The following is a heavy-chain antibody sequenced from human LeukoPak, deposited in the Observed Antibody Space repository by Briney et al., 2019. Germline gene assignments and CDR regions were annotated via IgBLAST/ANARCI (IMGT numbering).Heavy chain of an antibody. CDR2: IKQDGSEK. Sequence: GGSLRLSCAASGFTFSSYWMSWVCQAPGKGLEWVANIKQDGSEKYYVDSVKGRFTISRDNAKNSLYLQMNSLRAEDTAVYYCARVDNSSSWYYFDYWGQGTLVTVSS. CDR3: ARVDNSSSWYYFDY. V-gene: IGHV3-7*01. J-gene: IGHJ4*02. D-gene: IGHD6-13*01. CDR1: GFTFSSYW.